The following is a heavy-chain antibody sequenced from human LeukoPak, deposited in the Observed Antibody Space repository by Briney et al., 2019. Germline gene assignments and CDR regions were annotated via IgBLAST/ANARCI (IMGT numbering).Heavy chain of an antibody. CDR3: AKSDSGSYYNLDY. D-gene: IGHD3-10*01. J-gene: IGHJ4*02. V-gene: IGHV3-64*01. CDR1: GFTFSSSA. Sequence: GGSLRLSCAASGFTFSSSAMHWVRQAPGKGLEFVSGISGNGGSTDYGNSVKGRFTISRDNSKNTLYLQMNSLRAEDTAVYYCAKSDSGSYYNLDYWGQGTLVTVSS. CDR2: ISGNGGST.